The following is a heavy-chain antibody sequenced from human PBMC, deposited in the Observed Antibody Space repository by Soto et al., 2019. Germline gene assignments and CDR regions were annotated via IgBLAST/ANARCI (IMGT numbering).Heavy chain of an antibody. J-gene: IGHJ4*02. CDR2: ISAYNGNT. V-gene: IGHV1-18*01. Sequence: ASVKVSCKASGYTFTSYGISWVRQAPGQGLEWMGWISAYNGNTNYAQKLQGRVTMTTDTSTSTAYMELRSLRSDDTAVYYCARSEYSSPRPTYYFDYWGQGTLVTSPQ. CDR3: ARSEYSSPRPTYYFDY. D-gene: IGHD6-6*01. CDR1: GYTFTSYG.